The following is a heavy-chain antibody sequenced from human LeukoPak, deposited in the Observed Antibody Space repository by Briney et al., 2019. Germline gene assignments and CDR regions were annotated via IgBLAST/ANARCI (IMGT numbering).Heavy chain of an antibody. Sequence: PGGSLRLSCAASRFTLSSYAMSCVRQAPGKGLEWVSAISGSGGSTYYADSVKGRFTISRDNSKNTLYLQMNSLRAEDTAVYYCAKVVGAYGPLGDDYWGQGTLVTVSS. D-gene: IGHD3-10*01. CDR1: RFTLSSYA. J-gene: IGHJ4*02. CDR2: ISGSGGST. V-gene: IGHV3-23*01. CDR3: AKVVGAYGPLGDDY.